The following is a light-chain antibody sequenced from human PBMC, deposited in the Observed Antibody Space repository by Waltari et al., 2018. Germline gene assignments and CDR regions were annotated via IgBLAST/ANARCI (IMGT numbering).Light chain of an antibody. CDR3: QQSSRFPLT. V-gene: IGKV6-21*01. J-gene: IGKJ4*01. CDR1: QSIGSS. Sequence: EIVLTQSRDFLSVTPKEKVTITCRASQSIGSSIHWYQQKPHQSPKFLIAYTSQSFSGVPSRFSGSGSGTEFTLTISSPEAEDAATYYCQQSSRFPLTFGGGTKVEIK. CDR2: YTS.